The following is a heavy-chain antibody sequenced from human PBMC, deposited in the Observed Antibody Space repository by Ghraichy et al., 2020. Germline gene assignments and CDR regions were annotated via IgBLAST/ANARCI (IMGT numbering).Heavy chain of an antibody. J-gene: IGHJ4*02. CDR3: ARGDSHDNSNFGDY. CDR2: INPYTGDT. D-gene: IGHD4-11*01. Sequence: ASVKVSCKTSGYTFTDCYIHWVRQAPGQGLEWMGWINPYTGDTNYAQKFQGRVTMTRDTSISTTYMDLSRLKSDDAAVYYCARGDSHDNSNFGDYWGQGTLVTVSS. CDR1: GYTFTDCY. V-gene: IGHV1-2*02.